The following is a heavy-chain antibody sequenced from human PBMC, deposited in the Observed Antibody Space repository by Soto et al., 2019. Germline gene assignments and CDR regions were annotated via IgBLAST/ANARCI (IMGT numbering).Heavy chain of an antibody. V-gene: IGHV1-69*05. CDR1: GGTFSNYP. CDR2: IFPIFGTV. D-gene: IGHD6-25*01. Sequence: QVQLVQSGAEVKKPGFSVKVSCKASGGTFSNYPISWVRQAPGQGLEWMGGIFPIFGTVNYAQKFEGRVTITTNESTRTANMEQSSLRSEDTDVYYCERGNHNWPQAGHFDLWGRGTLVTVSS. CDR3: ERGNHNWPQAGHFDL. J-gene: IGHJ2*01.